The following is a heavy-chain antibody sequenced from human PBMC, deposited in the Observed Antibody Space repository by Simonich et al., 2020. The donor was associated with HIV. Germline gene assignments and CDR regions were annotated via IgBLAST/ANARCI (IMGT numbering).Heavy chain of an antibody. Sequence: QVQLQQWGAGLLKPSETLSLTCAVYGGSFSGYYWRWLRQTPGRGLEWIGEINHSGNTHNDTSRKIRVTIAVDTTKNQVSLTLSSVTAADTAVYYCARGRVGATTDRDYYYMDVWGKGTTVTVAS. V-gene: IGHV4-34*01. J-gene: IGHJ6*03. CDR3: ARGRVGATTDRDYYYMDV. CDR2: INHSGNT. CDR1: GGSFSGYY. D-gene: IGHD1-26*01.